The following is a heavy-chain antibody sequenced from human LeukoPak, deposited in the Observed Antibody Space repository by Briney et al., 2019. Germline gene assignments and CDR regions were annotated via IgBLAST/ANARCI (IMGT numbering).Heavy chain of an antibody. D-gene: IGHD3-10*01. CDR1: GYTFTGYY. CDR2: INPNSGGT. CDR3: ARGYYGSGSPDN. V-gene: IGHV1-2*02. Sequence: GASVKVSCKSSGYTFTGYYMHWVRQAPGQGLEWMGWINPNSGGTNFAQKFQGRVTMTRDTSISTAYMELSRLRSDDTAVYYCARGYYGSGSPDNWGQGTLVTVSS. J-gene: IGHJ4*02.